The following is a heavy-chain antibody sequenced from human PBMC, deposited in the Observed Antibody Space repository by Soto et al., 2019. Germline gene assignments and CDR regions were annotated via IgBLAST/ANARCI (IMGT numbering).Heavy chain of an antibody. J-gene: IGHJ4*02. CDR2: IYSGGTT. CDR1: VFNISTNY. Sequence: GGSLRLSCAASVFNISTNYMTWVRQAPGKGLGWVSVIYSGGTTYYADSVKGRFIISRDNFKNTLYLQMNNLRAEDTALYYCARGSGSLYHFHYWGQGTLVTVSS. CDR3: ARGSGSLYHFHY. V-gene: IGHV3-53*01. D-gene: IGHD1-26*01.